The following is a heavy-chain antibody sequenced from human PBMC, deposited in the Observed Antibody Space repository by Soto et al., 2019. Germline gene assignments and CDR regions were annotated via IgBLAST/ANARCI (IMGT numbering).Heavy chain of an antibody. CDR1: GGSISSYY. CDR2: IYYSGST. V-gene: IGHV4-59*01. CDR3: ASMVTGPYHDAFDI. J-gene: IGHJ3*02. Sequence: QVQLQESGPGLVKPSETLSLTCTVSGGSISSYYWSWIRQPPGKGLEWIGYIYYSGSTNYNPSLKSRVTISVDTSKNQFSLKLSSVTAADTAVYYCASMVTGPYHDAFDIWGQGTMATVSS. D-gene: IGHD2-21*02.